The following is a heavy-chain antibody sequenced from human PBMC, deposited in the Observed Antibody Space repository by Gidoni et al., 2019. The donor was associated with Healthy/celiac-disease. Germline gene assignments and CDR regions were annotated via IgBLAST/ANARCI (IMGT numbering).Heavy chain of an antibody. V-gene: IGHV1-8*01. CDR2: MNPNRGNT. J-gene: IGHJ6*02. D-gene: IGHD6-13*01. CDR3: ARNPRPLYSSSRHTGYYGMDV. CDR1: GYTFPSYD. Sequence: QVQLVQSGAEVKKPGASVKVSCKASGYTFPSYDINWVRQATGQGLEWMGWMNPNRGNTGYAQKFQGRVTMTRNTSISTAYMELSSLRSEDTAVYYCARNPRPLYSSSRHTGYYGMDVWGQGTTVTVSS.